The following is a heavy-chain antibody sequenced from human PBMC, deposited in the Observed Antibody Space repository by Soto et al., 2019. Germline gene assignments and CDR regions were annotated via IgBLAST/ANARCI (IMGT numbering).Heavy chain of an antibody. CDR2: IIPIFGTA. Sequence: QVQLVQSGAEVKKPGSSVKVSCKASGGTFSSYAISWVRQAPGQGLEWMGGIIPIFGTANYAQKFQGRVTITADESTSTAYMKLSSLRSEDPAVYYCARDRGEMATITECYCGMDVWGQGTTVTVSS. CDR3: ARDRGEMATITECYCGMDV. J-gene: IGHJ6*02. CDR1: GGTFSSYA. V-gene: IGHV1-69*12. D-gene: IGHD5-12*01.